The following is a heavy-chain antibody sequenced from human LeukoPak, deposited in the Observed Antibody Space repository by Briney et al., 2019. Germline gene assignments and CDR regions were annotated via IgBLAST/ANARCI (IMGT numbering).Heavy chain of an antibody. D-gene: IGHD6-19*01. J-gene: IGHJ3*02. V-gene: IGHV1-8*02. CDR3: TRVPRTAVGI. CDR2: MNPNSGNT. Sequence: GASVKDSCKASVYTFTGYYMHWARQATGQGLEWMGYMNPNSGNTRYAQKFQGRVTMNRNTSISTAYMELSSLRSEDTAVYYCTRVPRTAVGIWGQGTMVTVSS. CDR1: VYTFTGYY.